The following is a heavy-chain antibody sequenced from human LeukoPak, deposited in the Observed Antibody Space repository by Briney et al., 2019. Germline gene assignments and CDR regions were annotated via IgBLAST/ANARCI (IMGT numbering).Heavy chain of an antibody. D-gene: IGHD6-13*01. Sequence: HGESLKISCKGSGYTFSNYWIGWVRQMPGKGLEWMGIIYIGDSDTRYSPSFQGQVTISADKSISTAYLQWSSLKASDTAMYYCARQYSVGSSDYWGQGTLVTVSS. J-gene: IGHJ4*02. V-gene: IGHV5-51*01. CDR1: GYTFSNYW. CDR2: IYIGDSDT. CDR3: ARQYSVGSSDY.